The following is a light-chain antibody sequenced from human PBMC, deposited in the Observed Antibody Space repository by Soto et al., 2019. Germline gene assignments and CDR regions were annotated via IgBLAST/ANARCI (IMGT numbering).Light chain of an antibody. J-gene: IGKJ1*01. Sequence: EIVMTQSPATVSVSPGERATLSCRASQSVSNNLAWYQKKPGQAPRPLIYCASTRATRIPARFSGSGSGTEFTLTISSLQSEDFAFYYCQQYYNWWTFGQGTRVDIK. CDR3: QQYYNWWT. CDR1: QSVSNN. V-gene: IGKV3-15*01. CDR2: CAS.